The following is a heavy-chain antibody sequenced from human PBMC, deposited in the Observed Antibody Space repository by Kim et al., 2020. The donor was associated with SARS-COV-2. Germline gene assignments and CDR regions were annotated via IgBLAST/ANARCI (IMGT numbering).Heavy chain of an antibody. D-gene: IGHD3-10*01. J-gene: IGHJ3*02. Sequence: GTANYAQRCPGRVTITADEATSTAYMELSSLRSEDTAVYYCAREYGAFDIWGQGTMVTVSS. CDR2: GTA. V-gene: IGHV1-69*01. CDR3: AREYGAFDI.